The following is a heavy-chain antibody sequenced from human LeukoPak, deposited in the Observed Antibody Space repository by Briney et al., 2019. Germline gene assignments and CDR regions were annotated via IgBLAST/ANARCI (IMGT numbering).Heavy chain of an antibody. Sequence: GGSLRLSCAASGFTFSSHWMHWVRHAPGKGRVWVSRIHRDGSTTNYADSVKGRFTISRDNTKNTLYLQMSSLRDEDTAIYYCARARPDGSSYFDYWGQGILVTVSS. V-gene: IGHV3-74*01. J-gene: IGHJ4*02. CDR1: GFTFSSHW. D-gene: IGHD3-16*02. CDR2: IHRDGSTT. CDR3: ARARPDGSSYFDY.